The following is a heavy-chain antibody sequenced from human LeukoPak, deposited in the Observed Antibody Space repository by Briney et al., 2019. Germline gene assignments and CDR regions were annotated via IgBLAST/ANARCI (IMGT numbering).Heavy chain of an antibody. CDR3: AREAAFYYYGMDV. CDR1: GFTFSSYG. J-gene: IGHJ6*02. V-gene: IGHV3-33*01. CDR2: IWYDGSNK. Sequence: GGSLRLSCAASGFTFSSYGMHWVRQAPGKGLEWVAVIWYDGSNKYYADSVKGRFTISRDNSKNTLYLQMNSLRAEDTAVYYCAREAAFYYYGMDVWGQGTTVTVSS. D-gene: IGHD6-13*01.